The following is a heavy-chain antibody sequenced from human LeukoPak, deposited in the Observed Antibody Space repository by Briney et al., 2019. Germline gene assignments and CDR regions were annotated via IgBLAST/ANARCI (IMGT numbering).Heavy chain of an antibody. CDR1: GFTFSSYA. CDR3: AKAVNGYSSGWYHYYFDY. CDR2: ISGSGGST. D-gene: IGHD6-19*01. Sequence: TGGSLRLSCAASGFTFSSYAMSWVRQAPGKGRECVSAISGSGGSTYYADSVKGRFTISRDNPKNTLYLQMNSLRAEDTAVYYCAKAVNGYSSGWYHYYFDYCGQGTLVTVSS. V-gene: IGHV3-23*01. J-gene: IGHJ4*02.